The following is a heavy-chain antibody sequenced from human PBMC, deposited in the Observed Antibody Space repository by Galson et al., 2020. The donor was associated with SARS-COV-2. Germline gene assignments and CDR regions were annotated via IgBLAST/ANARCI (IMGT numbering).Heavy chain of an antibody. CDR2: ISSNGGST. J-gene: IGHJ6*02. Sequence: GESLKISCAASGFTFSSYAMHWVRQAPGKGLEYVSAISSNGGSTYYANSVKGRFTISRDNSKNTLYLQMGSLRAEDMAVYYCARDGGITIFGVVIPYYYYSGMDVWGQGTTVTVSS. CDR1: GFTFSSYA. V-gene: IGHV3-64*01. CDR3: ARDGGITIFGVVIPYYYYSGMDV. D-gene: IGHD3-3*01.